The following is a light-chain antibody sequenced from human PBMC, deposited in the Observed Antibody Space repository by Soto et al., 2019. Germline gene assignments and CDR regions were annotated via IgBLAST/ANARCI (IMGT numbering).Light chain of an antibody. V-gene: IGKV1-33*01. CDR2: DAS. CDR1: QNIKNY. CDR3: QQYENLPT. Sequence: DIQLTGCPSTLSGSVGDRVTITCLASQNIKNYLNWHQQKPGRAPKVLIYDASNLEAGVPSRLRGSGAGTDFTITISRLQPEDIATYYCQQYENLPTFGQGTKLDIK. J-gene: IGKJ5*01.